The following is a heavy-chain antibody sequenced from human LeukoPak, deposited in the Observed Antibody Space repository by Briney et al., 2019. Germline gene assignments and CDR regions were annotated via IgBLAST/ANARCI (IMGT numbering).Heavy chain of an antibody. D-gene: IGHD6-13*01. CDR2: IITILGIA. CDR1: GGTFSSYA. CDR3: GSGDIAAAGTDY. V-gene: IGHV1-69*04. J-gene: IGHJ4*02. Sequence: GAAVKVTCKSAGGTFSSYAISWVRQAPAQWLEWLGRIITILGIANYAQKFQGRVTITADKSTSTAYMELSSLRSEDTAVYYCGSGDIAAAGTDYWGQGTLVTVSS.